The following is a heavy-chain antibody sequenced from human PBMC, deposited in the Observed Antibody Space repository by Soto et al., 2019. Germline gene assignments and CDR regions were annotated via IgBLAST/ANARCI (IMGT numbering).Heavy chain of an antibody. CDR2: IFRDDDK. V-gene: IGHV2-5*02. J-gene: IGHJ6*02. CDR3: AHEGATSRYYYGMDV. Sequence: QITLKESGPTLVKPTQTLTLSSTFSGFSLSTSGVGVGWIRQPPGKALEGLALIFRDDDKRNSPSLKSRRTITNVTPNNQVLLTMATMDPVHTATYYCAHEGATSRYYYGMDVWGQGTPVTVSS. CDR1: GFSLSTSGVG. D-gene: IGHD1-26*01.